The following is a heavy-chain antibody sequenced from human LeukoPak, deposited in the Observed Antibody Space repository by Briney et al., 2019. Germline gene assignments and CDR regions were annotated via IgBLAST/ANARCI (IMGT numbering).Heavy chain of an antibody. CDR1: GFTFSSYA. CDR3: AKGGRYRVGATYG. J-gene: IGHJ4*02. Sequence: QPGGSLRLSCAASGFTFSSYAMSWVRQAPGKGLEWVSAISGSGGSTYYADSVKGRFTISRDNSKDTLYLQMNSLRAEDTAVYYCAKGGRYRVGATYGWGQGTLVTVSS. CDR2: ISGSGGST. V-gene: IGHV3-23*01. D-gene: IGHD1-26*01.